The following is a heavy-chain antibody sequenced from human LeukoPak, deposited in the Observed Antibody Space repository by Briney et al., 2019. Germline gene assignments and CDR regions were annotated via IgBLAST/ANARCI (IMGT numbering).Heavy chain of an antibody. CDR1: GFTFSSYG. Sequence: GGSLRLSCAASGFTFSSYGMHWVRQAPGKGLEWVAFIRYDGSNKYYADSVKGRFTISRDNSKNTLHLQMNSLRAEDTAVYYCAKEYYDSSGYSSWYFDYWGQGTLVTVSS. D-gene: IGHD3-22*01. J-gene: IGHJ4*02. V-gene: IGHV3-30*02. CDR3: AKEYYDSSGYSSWYFDY. CDR2: IRYDGSNK.